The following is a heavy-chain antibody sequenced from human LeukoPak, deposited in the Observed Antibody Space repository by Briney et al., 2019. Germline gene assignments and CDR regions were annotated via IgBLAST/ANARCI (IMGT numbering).Heavy chain of an antibody. V-gene: IGHV3-23*01. D-gene: IGHD3-22*01. CDR3: AKEKDYYDTTGYANYY. J-gene: IGHJ4*02. CDR2: ISGSGGNT. CDR1: GFTFSSYA. Sequence: GGSLRLSCAASGFTFSSYAMSWVRQAPGKGLEWVSAISGSGGNTYYADSVKGRSTISRDNYKNTLYIQMNSLRAEDTAVYYWAKEKDYYDTTGYANYYWGQGNLVTVSS.